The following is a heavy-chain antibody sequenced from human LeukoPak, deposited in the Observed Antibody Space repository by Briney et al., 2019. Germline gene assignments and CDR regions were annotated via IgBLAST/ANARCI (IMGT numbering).Heavy chain of an antibody. CDR3: ARKLKYVDIVAADAFDI. Sequence: SETLSLTCAVSGGSISSSNWWSWVRQPPGKGLEWIGEIYHSGSTNYNPSLKSRVTISVDTSKNQFSLKLSSVTAADTAVYYCARKLKYVDIVAADAFDIWGQGTMVTVSS. V-gene: IGHV4-4*02. CDR1: GGSISSSNW. D-gene: IGHD5-12*01. CDR2: IYHSGST. J-gene: IGHJ3*02.